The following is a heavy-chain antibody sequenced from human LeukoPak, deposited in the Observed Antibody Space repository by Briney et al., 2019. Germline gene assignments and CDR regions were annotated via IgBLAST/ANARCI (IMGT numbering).Heavy chain of an antibody. V-gene: IGHV1-2*02. CDR2: IYPKSGGT. CDR3: VRDGYSGGAFDI. CDR1: GSTFTCYY. D-gene: IGHD5-12*01. Sequence: GSVKVSCKASGSTFTCYYMHWVRQAPGQGLEWMGWIYPKSGGTNYAQKFQSRVTMTRDTSITTAFMELNILKSDDTAVYYCVRDGYSGGAFDIWGQGTMVTVSS. J-gene: IGHJ3*02.